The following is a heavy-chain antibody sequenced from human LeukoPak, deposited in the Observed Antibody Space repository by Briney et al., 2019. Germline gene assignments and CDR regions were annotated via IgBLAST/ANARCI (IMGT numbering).Heavy chain of an antibody. D-gene: IGHD3-10*01. J-gene: IGHJ4*02. CDR3: ARVGYGSGSYYPDY. Sequence: SETLSLTCTVSGGSTSSGDYYWSWIRQPPGKGLEWIGYIYYSGSTYYNPSLKSRVTISVDTSKNQFSLKLSSVTAADTAVYYCARVGYGSGSYYPDYWGQGTLVTVSS. V-gene: IGHV4-30-4*01. CDR2: IYYSGST. CDR1: GGSTSSGDYY.